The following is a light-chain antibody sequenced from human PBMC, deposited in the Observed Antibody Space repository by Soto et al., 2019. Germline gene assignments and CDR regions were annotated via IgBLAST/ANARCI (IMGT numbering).Light chain of an antibody. Sequence: QSALTQPASVSGSPGQSITISCTGTSSDVGGYNFVSWYQEHPGKSPKFIIYDVRNRPSGISNRFSGSRSGNTSSLTISGLQAEDEPDYYCSSYTRSSTVIFGGGTKLTVL. J-gene: IGLJ2*01. V-gene: IGLV2-14*03. CDR1: SSDVGGYNF. CDR2: DVR. CDR3: SSYTRSSTVI.